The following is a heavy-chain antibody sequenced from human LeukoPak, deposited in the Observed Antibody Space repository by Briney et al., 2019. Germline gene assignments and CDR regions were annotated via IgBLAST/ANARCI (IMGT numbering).Heavy chain of an antibody. CDR1: AFIFSGHW. CDR2: ISSSSSYI. V-gene: IGHV3-21*01. D-gene: IGHD4-17*01. CDR3: AHTVTPRYFQF. J-gene: IGHJ1*01. Sequence: GGSLRLSCEGSAFIFSGHWMNWVRKTPGKGLEWVSFISSSSSYIYYADSVKGRFTISRDNAKNSLYLQMNSLRTEDTALYYCAHTVTPRYFQFWGQGTLVTVSS.